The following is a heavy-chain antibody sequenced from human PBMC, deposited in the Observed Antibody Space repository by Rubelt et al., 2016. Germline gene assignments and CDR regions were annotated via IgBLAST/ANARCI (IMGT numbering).Heavy chain of an antibody. D-gene: IGHD3-22*01. CDR3: GTGPLRDRSGYHDY. CDR2: SYIGGNT. V-gene: IGHV3-66*01. Sequence: EVQLVESGGGLVQPGGSLRLSCAVSGFTVSTKYMSWFRQAPGKGLEWVSISYIGGNTHYADSVRGRFTISRDNSKNTLYLQMNSLRAEDTAVYYWGTGPLRDRSGYHDYWGQGTLVTVSS. J-gene: IGHJ4*02. CDR1: GFTVSTKY.